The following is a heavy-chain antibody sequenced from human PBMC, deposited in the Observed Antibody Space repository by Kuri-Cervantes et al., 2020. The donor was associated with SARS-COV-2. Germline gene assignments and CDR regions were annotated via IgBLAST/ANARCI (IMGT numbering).Heavy chain of an antibody. J-gene: IGHJ4*02. D-gene: IGHD3/OR15-3a*01. V-gene: IGHV1-8*02. CDR2: INPNSGVT. CDR1: GYTFNIYD. Sequence: ASVKVSCKAFGYTFNIYDINWVRQAPGQGLEWMGWINPNSGVTGYAQKFQGRVIMTRDTSRNTAYMELSSLRSEDTAVYFCARYLDWERGIDSWGQGTLVTDSS. CDR3: ARYLDWERGIDS.